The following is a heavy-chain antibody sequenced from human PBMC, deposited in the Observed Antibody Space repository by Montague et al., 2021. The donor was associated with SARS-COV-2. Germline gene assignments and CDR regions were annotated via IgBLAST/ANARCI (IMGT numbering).Heavy chain of an antibody. Sequence: PALVKPTQTLTLPCTFSGFSLSTSGMRASWIRQPPGKALEWLARSDWDXDKFYRTSLKTRLTISKDTSKNQVVLTMTNMDPVDTATYYCARSYYDILTAYYTPFDYWGQGTLVTVSS. CDR2: SDWDXDK. CDR3: ARSYYDILTAYYTPFDY. J-gene: IGHJ4*02. D-gene: IGHD3-9*01. CDR1: GFSLSTSGMR. V-gene: IGHV2-70*04.